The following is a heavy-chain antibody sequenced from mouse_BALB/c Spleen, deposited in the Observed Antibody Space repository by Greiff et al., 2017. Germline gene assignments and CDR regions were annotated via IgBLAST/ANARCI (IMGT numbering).Heavy chain of an antibody. Sequence: EVKLMESGPGLVKPSQSLSLTCTVTGYSITSDYAWNWIRQFPGNKLEWMGYISYSGSTSYNPSLKSRISITRDTSKNQFFLQLNSVTTEDTATYYCARWRQAWFAYWGQGTLVTVSA. V-gene: IGHV3-2*02. CDR1: GYSITSDYA. CDR2: ISYSGST. CDR3: ARWRQAWFAY. D-gene: IGHD6-1*01. J-gene: IGHJ3*01.